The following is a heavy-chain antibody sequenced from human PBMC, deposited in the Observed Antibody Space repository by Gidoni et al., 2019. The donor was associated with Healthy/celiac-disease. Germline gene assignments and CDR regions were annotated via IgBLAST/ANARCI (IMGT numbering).Heavy chain of an antibody. CDR1: GFTFDDYA. J-gene: IGHJ5*02. V-gene: IGHV3-9*01. CDR2: ISWNSGSI. CDR3: AKDVSSSWTGWFDP. Sequence: EVQLVEAGGGLVQPGRSLRISCAASGFTFDDYAMHWVRQAPGKGLEWVSGISWNSGSIGYADSVKGRFTISRDNAKNSLYLQMNSLRAEDTALYYCAKDVSSSWTGWFDPWGQGTLVTVSS. D-gene: IGHD6-13*01.